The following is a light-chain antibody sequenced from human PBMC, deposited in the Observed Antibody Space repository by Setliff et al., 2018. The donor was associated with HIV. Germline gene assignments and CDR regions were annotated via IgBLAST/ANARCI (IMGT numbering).Light chain of an antibody. CDR3: SSYTASSTLV. J-gene: IGLJ3*02. V-gene: IGLV2-14*03. CDR1: SSDVGGYNY. CDR2: DVS. Sequence: ALTQPASVSGSPGQSITISCTGSSSDVGGYNYVSWYQQHPGKAPKLMIYDVSQRPSGVSDRFSGSKSGITASLTISGLQPEDESDYYCSSYTASSTLVLGGGTK.